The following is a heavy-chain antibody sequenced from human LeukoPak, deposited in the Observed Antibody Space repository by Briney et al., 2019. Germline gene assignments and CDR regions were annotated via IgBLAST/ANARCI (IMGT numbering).Heavy chain of an antibody. CDR1: GYTFTSYD. CDR3: ARGWNAPYYYYYYYMDV. V-gene: IGHV1-8*03. CDR2: MNPNSGNT. D-gene: IGHD1-1*01. J-gene: IGHJ6*03. Sequence: ASVKVSCKASGYTFTSYDINWVRQATGQGLEWMGWMNPNSGNTGYAQKFQGRVTITRNTSISTAYMELSSLRSEDTAVYYCARGWNAPYYYYYYYMDVWGKGTTVTVSS.